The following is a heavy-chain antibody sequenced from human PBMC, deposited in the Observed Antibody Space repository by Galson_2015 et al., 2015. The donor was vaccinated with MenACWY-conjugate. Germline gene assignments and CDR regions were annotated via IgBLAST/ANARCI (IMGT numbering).Heavy chain of an antibody. CDR3: AKDLTYVSQCGGDCYWTLRR. V-gene: IGHV3-30*18. CDR2: ISYDETNK. CDR1: GVTLSTYG. Sequence: SLRLSCAASGVTLSTYGMHWVRQAPGKGLEWVAVISYDETNKKYGDSVKGRFTISRDNSKNTVYLDMNSLRTEDTAVYYCAKDLTYVSQCGGDCYWTLRRWGQGALVAVSS. D-gene: IGHD2-21*02. J-gene: IGHJ4*02.